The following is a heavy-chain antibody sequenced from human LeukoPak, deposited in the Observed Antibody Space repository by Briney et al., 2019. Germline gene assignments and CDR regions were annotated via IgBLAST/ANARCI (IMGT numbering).Heavy chain of an antibody. CDR3: ARGGGYCSGTSCLYY. D-gene: IGHD2-2*01. CDR1: GGSISSYY. V-gene: IGHV4-59*01. Sequence: PSETLSLTCTVSGGSISSYYWSWIRQPPGKGLEWIGYIYYSGSTNYNPSLKSRVTISVDTSKNQFSLKLSSVTAADTAVYYCARGGGYCSGTSCLYYWGQGTLVTVSS. CDR2: IYYSGST. J-gene: IGHJ4*02.